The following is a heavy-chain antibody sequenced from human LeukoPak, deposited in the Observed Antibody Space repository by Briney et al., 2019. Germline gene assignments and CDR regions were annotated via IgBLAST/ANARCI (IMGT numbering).Heavy chain of an antibody. D-gene: IGHD3-3*01. CDR1: GFTFSNYA. CDR3: AKDFWSGYYPNY. V-gene: IGHV3-23*01. J-gene: IGHJ4*02. Sequence: GGSLRLSCAASGFTFSNYAMSWVRQAPGKGLEWVSGSGSGGSTYYAAYVKGRFTISRDNSKNTLYLQMNSLRAEDTAVYYCAKDFWSGYYPNYWGQGTLVTVSS. CDR2: SGSGGST.